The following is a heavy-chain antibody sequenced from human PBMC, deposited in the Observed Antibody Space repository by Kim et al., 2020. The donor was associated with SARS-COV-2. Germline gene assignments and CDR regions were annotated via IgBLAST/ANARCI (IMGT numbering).Heavy chain of an antibody. J-gene: IGHJ4*02. CDR1: GFTFTKAW. V-gene: IGHV3-15*01. D-gene: IGHD6-19*01. Sequence: GGSLRLSCVASGFTFTKAWMSWVRQAPGKGLEWVGRVKSKTDGGTTDYAAPVKGRFTISRDDSKNTLSLQINSPKTEDTAVYYCTTSRGGYDSAHNWGQGTLVTVSS. CDR3: TTSRGGYDSAHN. CDR2: VKSKTDGGTT.